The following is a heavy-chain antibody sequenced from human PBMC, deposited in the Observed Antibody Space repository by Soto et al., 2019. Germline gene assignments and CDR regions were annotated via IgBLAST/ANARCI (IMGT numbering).Heavy chain of an antibody. CDR2: ISSSSSTI. V-gene: IGHV3-48*02. Sequence: LWGSLRLSCAASGFTFSSYSMNWVRQAPGKGLEWVSYISSSSSTIYYADSVKGRFTISRDNAKNSLYLQMNSLRDEDTAVYYCARAANDYGDSLDYWGQGTLVTVSS. J-gene: IGHJ4*02. CDR3: ARAANDYGDSLDY. D-gene: IGHD4-17*01. CDR1: GFTFSSYS.